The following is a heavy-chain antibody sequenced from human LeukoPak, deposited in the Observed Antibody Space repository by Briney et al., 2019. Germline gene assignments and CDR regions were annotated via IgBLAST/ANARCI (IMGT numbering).Heavy chain of an antibody. Sequence: ASETLSLTCTVSGGSISSSSYTWGWIRQPPGKGLAWVGTIYYSGTTHYNPSLKSRVTISIDTSKNQFSLKLSSVTAADTAVYFCARRITVAGGWFDPWGQGTLVTVSS. CDR2: IYYSGTT. CDR1: GGSISSSSYT. CDR3: ARRITVAGGWFDP. D-gene: IGHD6-19*01. V-gene: IGHV4-39*01. J-gene: IGHJ5*02.